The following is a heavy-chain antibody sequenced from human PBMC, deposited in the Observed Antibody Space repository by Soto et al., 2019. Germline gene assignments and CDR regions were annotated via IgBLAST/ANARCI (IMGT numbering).Heavy chain of an antibody. CDR1: GFTFSSYG. J-gene: IGHJ4*02. Sequence: QVQLVESGGGVVQPGRSLRLSCAASGFTFSSYGMHWVRQAPGKGLEWVAVISYDGSNKYYADSVKGRFTITRDNSKNTLSVQMNSLRVEDTAVYYCAKRPMRGGSDYWGQGTLVTVSS. D-gene: IGHD3-16*01. CDR2: ISYDGSNK. CDR3: AKRPMRGGSDY. V-gene: IGHV3-30*18.